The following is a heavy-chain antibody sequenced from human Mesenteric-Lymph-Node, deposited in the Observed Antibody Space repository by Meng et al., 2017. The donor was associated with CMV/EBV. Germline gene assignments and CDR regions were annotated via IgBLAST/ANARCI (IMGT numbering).Heavy chain of an antibody. J-gene: IGHJ4*02. V-gene: IGHV3-53*01. CDR3: TTHSGGY. CDR1: GFSVSADY. Sequence: GESLKISCAASGFSVSADYMTWVRQAPGKGLEWVSVFYTDGSTNHADSVRGRFTISRDISKNTVYLQLNSLRAEDTAIYYCTTHSGGYWGQGTLVTV. CDR2: FYTDGST.